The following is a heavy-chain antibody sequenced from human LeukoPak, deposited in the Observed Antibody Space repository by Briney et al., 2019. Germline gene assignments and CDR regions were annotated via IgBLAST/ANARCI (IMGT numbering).Heavy chain of an antibody. J-gene: IGHJ4*02. CDR3: AGGRGSYGLWDS. V-gene: IGHV3-74*01. Sequence: GGSLRLSCAGSGFTFSNYWIHWVRQVPGKGLVWVSRINGDGRTTNYADSVKGRFTISRDNARNTVYLQMNSLRPEDTAVYSCAGGRGSYGLWDSWGQGTLVAVSS. D-gene: IGHD1-26*01. CDR1: GFTFSNYW. CDR2: INGDGRTT.